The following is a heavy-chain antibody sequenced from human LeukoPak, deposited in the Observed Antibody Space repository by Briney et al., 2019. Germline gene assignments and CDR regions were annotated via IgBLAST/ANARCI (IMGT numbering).Heavy chain of an antibody. CDR2: ISANNGNT. D-gene: IGHD4-17*01. Sequence: ASVKVSCKASGYTFTGYGITWVRQAPGQGLEWMGWISANNGNTRYAQKLQGRVTMTTDTSTSTAYMELSRLRSDDTAVYYCARVMTTVTTVDYWGQGTLVTVSS. CDR1: GYTFTGYG. V-gene: IGHV1-18*01. CDR3: ARVMTTVTTVDY. J-gene: IGHJ4*02.